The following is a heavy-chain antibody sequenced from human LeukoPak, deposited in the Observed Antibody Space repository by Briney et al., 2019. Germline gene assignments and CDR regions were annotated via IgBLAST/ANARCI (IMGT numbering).Heavy chain of an antibody. J-gene: IGHJ6*03. CDR2: IYTSGST. CDR1: GGSISSGSYY. V-gene: IGHV4-61*02. CDR3: ARANYGSGSYIDYYYMDV. Sequence: PSETLSLTCTVSGGSISSGSYYWSWIRQPAGKGLEWIGRIYTSGSTNYNPSLKSRVTISVDTSKNQFSLKLSSVTAADTAVYYCARANYGSGSYIDYYYMDVWGKGTTVTISS. D-gene: IGHD3-10*01.